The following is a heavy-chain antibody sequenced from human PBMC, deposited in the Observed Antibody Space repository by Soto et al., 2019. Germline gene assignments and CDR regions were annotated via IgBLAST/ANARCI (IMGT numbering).Heavy chain of an antibody. CDR1: GFNFHSYV. CDR3: VKDTPTGSVDY. V-gene: IGHV3-9*01. CDR2: IHPTSNLK. Sequence: EVQLVESGGGSVQPGGSLRLSCVASGFNFHSYVMHWVRQAPGKGLDCVATIHPTSNLKGYADSVRGRFTISRDNTKTSLYLEMNSLTTEDTAFYFCVKDTPTGSVDYWGKGNLVTVSS. J-gene: IGHJ4*02. D-gene: IGHD1-1*01.